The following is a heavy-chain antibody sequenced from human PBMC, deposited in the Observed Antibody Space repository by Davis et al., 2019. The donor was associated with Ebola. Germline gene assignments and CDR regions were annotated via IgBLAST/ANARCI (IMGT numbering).Heavy chain of an antibody. Sequence: PSETLSLTCTVSDASISGHYWNWFRQPPGKGLEWIGFISGSGRTSYNPSLKSRVTISADTSKNQFSLNLSSVTAADTAVYFCARFGHGAYWGQGTLVTVSS. J-gene: IGHJ4*02. CDR1: DASISGHY. D-gene: IGHD3-16*01. V-gene: IGHV4-59*11. CDR2: ISGSGRT. CDR3: ARFGHGAY.